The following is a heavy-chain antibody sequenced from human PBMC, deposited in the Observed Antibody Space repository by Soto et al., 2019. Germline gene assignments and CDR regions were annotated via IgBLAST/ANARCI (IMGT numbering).Heavy chain of an antibody. CDR1: GFTFSSYG. CDR3: AKVLGGGYCSSTSCYYYGMDV. D-gene: IGHD2-2*01. Sequence: QVQLVESGGGVVQPGRSLRLSCAASGFTFSSYGMHWVRQAPGKGLEWVAVISYDGSNKYYADSVKGRFTISRDNSKNTLYLQMNSLRAEDTAVYYCAKVLGGGYCSSTSCYYYGMDVW. J-gene: IGHJ6*01. V-gene: IGHV3-30*18. CDR2: ISYDGSNK.